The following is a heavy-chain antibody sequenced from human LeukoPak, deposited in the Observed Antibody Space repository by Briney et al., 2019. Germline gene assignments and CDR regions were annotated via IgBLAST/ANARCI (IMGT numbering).Heavy chain of an antibody. D-gene: IGHD3-22*01. CDR2: INPSGGST. CDR3: ARARPTMIVVVTTGSRPNWFDP. CDR1: GYTFTGYY. J-gene: IGHJ5*02. Sequence: GASVKVSCKASGYTFTGYYMHWVRQAPGQGLEWMGIINPSGGSTSYAQKFQGRVTMTRDMSTSTVYMELSSLRSEDTAVYYCARARPTMIVVVTTGSRPNWFDPWGQGTLVTVSS. V-gene: IGHV1-46*01.